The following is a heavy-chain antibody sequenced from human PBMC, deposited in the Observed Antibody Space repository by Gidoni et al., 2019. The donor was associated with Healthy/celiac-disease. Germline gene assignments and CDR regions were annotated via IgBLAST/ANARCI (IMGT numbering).Heavy chain of an antibody. V-gene: IGHV4-59*08. CDR3: ARHSPGYCSGGSCYSVSGYFDY. CDR2: IYYSGST. D-gene: IGHD2-15*01. CDR1: GGSISSSY. J-gene: IGHJ4*02. Sequence: QVQLQESGPGLVKPSEPLSLTCTVSGGSISSSYWIWIRQPPGKGLEWIGYIYYSGSTNYNPSLKSRVTISVDTSKNQFSLKLSSVTAADTAVYYCARHSPGYCSGGSCYSVSGYFDYWGQGTLVTVSS.